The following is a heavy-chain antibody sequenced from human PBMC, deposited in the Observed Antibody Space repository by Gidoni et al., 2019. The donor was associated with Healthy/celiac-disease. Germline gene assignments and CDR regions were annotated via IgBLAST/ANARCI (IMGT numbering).Heavy chain of an antibody. CDR1: GYTFTGYY. J-gene: IGHJ6*02. CDR3: ARSPRIAVAGTGGGMDV. CDR2: INPNSGGT. Sequence: QVQLVQSGAEVKKPGASVKVSCQASGYTFTGYYMHWLRQAPGQGLEWMGWINPNSGGTNYAQKFQGRVTMTRDTSISTAYMELSRLRSDDTAVYYCARSPRIAVAGTGGGMDVWGQGTTVTVSS. V-gene: IGHV1-2*02. D-gene: IGHD6-19*01.